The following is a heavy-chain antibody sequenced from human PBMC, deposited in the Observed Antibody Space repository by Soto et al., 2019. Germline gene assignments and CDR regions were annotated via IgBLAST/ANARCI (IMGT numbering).Heavy chain of an antibody. CDR1: GFTFSSYA. D-gene: IGHD5-18*01. Sequence: PGGSLRLSCAASGFTFSSYAMSWVRQAPGKGLEWVSAISGSGGSTYYADSVKGRFTISRDNSKNTLYLQMNSLRAEDTAVYYCAKDWIQLPLEPGPTDAFDIWGQGTMVTVSS. J-gene: IGHJ3*02. V-gene: IGHV3-23*01. CDR2: ISGSGGST. CDR3: AKDWIQLPLEPGPTDAFDI.